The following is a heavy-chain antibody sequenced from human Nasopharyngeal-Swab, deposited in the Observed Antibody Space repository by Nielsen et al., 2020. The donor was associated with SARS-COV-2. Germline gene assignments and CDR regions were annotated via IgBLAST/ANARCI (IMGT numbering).Heavy chain of an antibody. Sequence: RQAPGKGLEWIGSIYYSGSPYYNPSLKSRVTISVDTSKNQFSLKLSSVTAADTAVYYCAKSPPRGWGYYYYMDVWGKGTTVTVSS. CDR2: IYYSGSP. V-gene: IGHV4-39*01. D-gene: IGHD6-19*01. CDR3: AKSPPRGWGYYYYMDV. J-gene: IGHJ6*03.